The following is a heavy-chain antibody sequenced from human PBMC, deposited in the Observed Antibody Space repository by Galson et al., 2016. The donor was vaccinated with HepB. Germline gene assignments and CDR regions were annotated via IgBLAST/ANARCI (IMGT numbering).Heavy chain of an antibody. CDR2: ISSSGSTI. J-gene: IGHJ4*02. Sequence: SLRLSCAASGFTFNIFAMHWVRQAPGKGLEWVSYISSSGSTIKDADSVKGRFTISRDNAKNSLYLQMNSLRAEDTAVYYCARDMSSGWYWVYFDYWGQGTLVTVSS. CDR3: ARDMSSGWYWVYFDY. CDR1: GFTFNIFA. D-gene: IGHD6-19*01. V-gene: IGHV3-48*03.